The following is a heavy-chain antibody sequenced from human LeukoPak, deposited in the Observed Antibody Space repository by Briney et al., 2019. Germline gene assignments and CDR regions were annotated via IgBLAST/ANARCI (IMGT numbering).Heavy chain of an antibody. Sequence: GGSLRLSCAASGFTFSSYAMSWVRQAPGKGLEWVSAISGSDGSTYYADSVKGRFTISRDNSKNTLYLQMNSLRAEDTAVYYCASRGVAGTSNWFDPWGQGTLVTVSS. J-gene: IGHJ5*02. V-gene: IGHV3-23*01. CDR2: ISGSDGST. CDR3: ASRGVAGTSNWFDP. D-gene: IGHD2-15*01. CDR1: GFTFSSYA.